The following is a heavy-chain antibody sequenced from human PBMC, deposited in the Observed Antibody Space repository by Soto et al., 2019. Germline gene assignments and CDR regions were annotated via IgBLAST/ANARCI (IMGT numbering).Heavy chain of an antibody. CDR2: NYYSGST. D-gene: IGHD3-10*01. J-gene: IGHJ3*02. V-gene: IGHV4-59*01. CDR3: ARRSGSAFDI. CDR1: GGSISSYY. Sequence: QVQLQESGPGLVKPSETLSLTCTVSGGSISSYYWSWIRQPPGKGLEWIGYNYYSGSTNYNPSLSGLFTLSVATSKNQFSLELSSVTAADTAVYYCARRSGSAFDIWGQGTMVTVSS.